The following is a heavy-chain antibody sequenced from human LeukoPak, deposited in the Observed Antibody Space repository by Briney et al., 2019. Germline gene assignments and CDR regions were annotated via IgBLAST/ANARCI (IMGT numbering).Heavy chain of an antibody. J-gene: IGHJ4*02. CDR1: GFTFAGFF. D-gene: IGHD1-7*01. Sequence: GGSLRLSCAASGFTFAGFFMSWVRQAPGKGLEGVSGISNGGITTYYADSVRGRFTISRDNSRNTMYLQMNSLRAEDTAVYYCTKAIETTDFDYWGQGTLVTVSS. CDR3: TKAIETTDFDY. CDR2: ISNGGITT. V-gene: IGHV3-23*01.